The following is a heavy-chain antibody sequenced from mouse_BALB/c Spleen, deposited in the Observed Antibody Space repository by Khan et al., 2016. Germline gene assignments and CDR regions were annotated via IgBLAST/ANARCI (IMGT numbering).Heavy chain of an antibody. CDR1: GFTFSSYV. J-gene: IGHJ4*01. D-gene: IGHD2-13*01. Sequence: EVELVEAGGGLVKPGGSLKLSCAASGFTFSSYVMSCVRQTSEKRLVWVASISTGGDIYYPDSVKGRFTISRDNAWNILYLQMASLRSEDTGMYYCARSDYDRGYYCRRGYWGQGTSVTVSS. CDR3: ARSDYDRGYYCRRGY. V-gene: IGHV5-6-5*01. CDR2: ISTGGDI.